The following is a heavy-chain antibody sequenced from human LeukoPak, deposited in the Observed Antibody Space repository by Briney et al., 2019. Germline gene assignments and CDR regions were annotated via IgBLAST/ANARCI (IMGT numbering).Heavy chain of an antibody. CDR2: INPNSGGT. D-gene: IGHD3-3*01. V-gene: IGHV1-2*06. J-gene: IGHJ3*02. CDR1: GYTFTGYY. Sequence: ASVKVSCKASGYTFTGYYMHWVRQAPGQGLEWMGRINPNSGGTNYAQKFQGRVTMTRDTSISTAYMELSRLRSDDTAVYYCARRYDFWSGCYTNDDAFDIWGQGTMVTVSS. CDR3: ARRYDFWSGCYTNDDAFDI.